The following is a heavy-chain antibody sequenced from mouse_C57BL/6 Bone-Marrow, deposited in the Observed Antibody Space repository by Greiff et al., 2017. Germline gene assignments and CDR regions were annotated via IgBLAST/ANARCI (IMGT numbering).Heavy chain of an antibody. V-gene: IGHV1-18*01. D-gene: IGHD2-1*01. CDR2: INPNNGGT. CDR1: GYTFTDYN. J-gene: IGHJ4*01. Sequence: EVQLQQSGPELVKPGASVKIPCKASGYTFTDYNMDWVKQSHGKSLEWIGDINPNNGGTIYNQKFKGKATLTVDKSSSTAYMELRSLTSEDTAVYYCARWIYYGNYYAMDYCGQGTSVTVSS. CDR3: ARWIYYGNYYAMDY.